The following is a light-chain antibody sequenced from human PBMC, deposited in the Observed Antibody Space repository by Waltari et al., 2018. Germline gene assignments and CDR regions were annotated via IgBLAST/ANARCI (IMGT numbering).Light chain of an antibody. Sequence: QSALTQPASVSGSPGQSITISCSGFGSAVGGSDYVSWHQHHPGKAPQVIIYDATNRPSGVSDRFSASKSANTASLTISRLQPEDEADYYCSSQTLDGLVLFGGGTRVTVL. CDR3: SSQTLDGLVL. J-gene: IGLJ2*01. V-gene: IGLV2-14*03. CDR1: GSAVGGSDY. CDR2: DAT.